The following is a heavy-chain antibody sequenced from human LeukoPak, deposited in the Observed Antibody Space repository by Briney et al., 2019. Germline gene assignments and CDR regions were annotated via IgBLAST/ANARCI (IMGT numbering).Heavy chain of an antibody. V-gene: IGHV3-30-3*01. J-gene: IGHJ4*02. CDR3: ARVAQVGGLDY. CDR1: GFTFSSYA. Sequence: GGSLRLSCAASGFTFSSYAMHWVRQAPGKGLEWVAVISYDGSNKYYADSVKGRFTISRDNSKNTLYLQMNSLRAEDTAVYYCARVAQVGGLDYWGQGTLVTVSS. CDR2: ISYDGSNK. D-gene: IGHD2-2*01.